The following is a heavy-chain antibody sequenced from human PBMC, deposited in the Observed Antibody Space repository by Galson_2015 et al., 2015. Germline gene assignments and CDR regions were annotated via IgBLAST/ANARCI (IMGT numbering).Heavy chain of an antibody. D-gene: IGHD5-18*01. CDR2: ISGSGGST. Sequence: SLRLSCAASGFTFSSYAMSWVRQAPGKGLEWVSAISGSGGSTYYADPVKGRFTISRDNSKNTLYLQMNSQRAEDTAVYYCAKDLGIAMVFGFRGQGTLVTVSS. CDR1: GFTFSSYA. V-gene: IGHV3-23*01. CDR3: AKDLGIAMVFGF. J-gene: IGHJ4*02.